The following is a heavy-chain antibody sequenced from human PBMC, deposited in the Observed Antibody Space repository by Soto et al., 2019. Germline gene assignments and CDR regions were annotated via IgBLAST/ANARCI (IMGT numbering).Heavy chain of an antibody. CDR3: ARTPFLRMFGYYYYMDV. V-gene: IGHV1-8*01. J-gene: IGHJ6*03. CDR1: GYTFTSYD. D-gene: IGHD3-16*01. Sequence: ASVKASCKASGYTFTSYDINWVRQATGQGLEWMGWMNPNSGNTGYARKFQGRVTMTRNTSISTAYMELSSLRSEDTAVYYCARTPFLRMFGYYYYMDVWGKGTTVTVSS. CDR2: MNPNSGNT.